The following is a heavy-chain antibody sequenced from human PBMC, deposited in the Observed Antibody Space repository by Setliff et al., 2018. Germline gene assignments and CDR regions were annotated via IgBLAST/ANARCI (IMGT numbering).Heavy chain of an antibody. D-gene: IGHD2-15*01. CDR3: ARDWVVVAAIDY. CDR2: IYYSGST. CDR1: GGSFSGYY. V-gene: IGHV4-34*01. J-gene: IGHJ4*02. Sequence: SETLSLTCAVYGGSFSGYYWSWIRQPPGKGLEWIGSIYYSGSTYYNPSLKSRVTISVDTSKNQFSLKLSSVTAADTAVYYCARDWVVVAAIDYWGQGTLVTVSS.